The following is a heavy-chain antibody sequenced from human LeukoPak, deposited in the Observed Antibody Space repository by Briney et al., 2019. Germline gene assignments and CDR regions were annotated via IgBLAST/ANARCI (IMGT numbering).Heavy chain of an antibody. Sequence: SETLSLTCAVYGGSFSGYYWSWIRQPPGKGLEWIGEINHSGSTNYNPSLKSRVTISVDTSKNQFSLKLSSVTAANTAVYYCARARTYYDFWSGYYTGPYYFDYWGQGTLVTVSS. CDR1: GGSFSGYY. CDR2: INHSGST. D-gene: IGHD3-3*01. J-gene: IGHJ4*02. CDR3: ARARTYYDFWSGYYTGPYYFDY. V-gene: IGHV4-34*01.